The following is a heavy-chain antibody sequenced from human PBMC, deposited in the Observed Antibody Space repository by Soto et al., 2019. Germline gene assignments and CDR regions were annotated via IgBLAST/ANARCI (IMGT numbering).Heavy chain of an antibody. Sequence: GGSLRLSCAASGFTFSSYGMHWVRQAPGKGLEWVAVIWYDGSNKYYADSVKGRFTISRDNSKNTLYLQMNSLRAEDTAVYYCARGEQLVSQFGYWGQGTLVTVSS. CDR3: ARGEQLVSQFGY. D-gene: IGHD6-6*01. CDR1: GFTFSSYG. CDR2: IWYDGSNK. J-gene: IGHJ4*02. V-gene: IGHV3-33*01.